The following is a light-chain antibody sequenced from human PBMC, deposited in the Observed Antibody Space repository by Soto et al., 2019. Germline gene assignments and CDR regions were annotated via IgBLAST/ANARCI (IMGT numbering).Light chain of an antibody. CDR1: QSVSNNY. CDR3: QQYGSSGT. V-gene: IGKV3-20*01. J-gene: IGKJ1*01. CDR2: GAS. Sequence: EIVLPQSPGTLSLSPGASATLSCRASQSVSNNYLAWYQQKPGQAPRLLIYGASNRATGIPDRFSGSGSGTDFTLTISRLEPEDFAVYYCQQYGSSGTVGQGTKVDNK.